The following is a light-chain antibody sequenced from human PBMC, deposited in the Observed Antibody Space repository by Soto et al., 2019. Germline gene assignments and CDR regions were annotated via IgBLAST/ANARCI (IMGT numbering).Light chain of an antibody. Sequence: EIVMTQSPATLSVSPGERATLSCRASQSVSSNLAWYQQKPGQAPRLLIYDISTRATGIPVRFSGSGSGTEFTLTISGLQSEDFAVYYCQQHNNWPLTFGHGTRV. CDR2: DIS. CDR3: QQHNNWPLT. V-gene: IGKV3D-15*01. J-gene: IGKJ5*01. CDR1: QSVSSN.